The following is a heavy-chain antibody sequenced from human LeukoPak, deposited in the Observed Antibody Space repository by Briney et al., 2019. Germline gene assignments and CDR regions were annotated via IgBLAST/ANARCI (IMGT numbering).Heavy chain of an antibody. V-gene: IGHV3-66*01. J-gene: IGHJ4*02. CDR2: IYSGGGT. CDR1: GFTVSSSY. CDR3: ARDRGSSGWFIFDY. Sequence: PGGPLRLSCAASGFTVSSSYMSWVRQAPGKGLEWVSVIYSGGGTFYADSVKGRFTFSRDNSKNTLYLQMNSLRVEDTAVYYCARDRGSSGWFIFDYWGQGTLVTVSS. D-gene: IGHD6-19*01.